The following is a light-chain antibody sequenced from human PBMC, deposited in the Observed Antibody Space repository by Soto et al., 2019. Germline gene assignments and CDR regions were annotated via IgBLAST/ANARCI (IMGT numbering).Light chain of an antibody. V-gene: IGKV3-20*01. CDR3: QQYVSSPWT. CDR2: GAS. Sequence: EIVLTQSPGTLSLSPGERATLSCRASQSVSSSNLVWYQQKPGQAPTLLIYGASTRATGIPDRFSGSGSGTDFTLTISRLEPDDFAVYFCQQYVSSPWTFGQGTKVEI. J-gene: IGKJ1*01. CDR1: QSVSSSN.